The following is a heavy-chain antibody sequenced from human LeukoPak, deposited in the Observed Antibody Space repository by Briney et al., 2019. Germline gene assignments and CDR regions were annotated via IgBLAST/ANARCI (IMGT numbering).Heavy chain of an antibody. V-gene: IGHV1-69*13. CDR1: GGTFSSYA. Sequence: ASVKVSCKASGGTFSSYAISWVRQAPGQGLEWMGGIIPIFGTANYAQKFQGRVTITADESTSTAYMELSSLRSEDTAVYYCARGSSSGYYPVGDYYFDYWGQGTLVTVSS. J-gene: IGHJ4*02. D-gene: IGHD3-22*01. CDR2: IIPIFGTA. CDR3: ARGSSSGYYPVGDYYFDY.